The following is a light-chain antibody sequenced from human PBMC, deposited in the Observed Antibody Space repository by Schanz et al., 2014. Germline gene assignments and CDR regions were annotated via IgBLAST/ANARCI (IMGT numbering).Light chain of an antibody. Sequence: EIVMTQSPATLSVSPGERATLSCRASQSVSSNLAWYQQKPGQAPRLLIYGASTRATGIPARFSGSGSGTEFTLTISSLQSEDFAVYYCQQYKNWPLTWTFGQGTKVEIK. V-gene: IGKV3-15*01. CDR1: QSVSSN. CDR2: GAS. CDR3: QQYKNWPLTWT. J-gene: IGKJ1*01.